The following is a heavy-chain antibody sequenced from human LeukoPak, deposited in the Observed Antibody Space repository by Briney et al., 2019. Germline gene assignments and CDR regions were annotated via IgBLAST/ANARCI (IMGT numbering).Heavy chain of an antibody. J-gene: IGHJ4*02. D-gene: IGHD3-22*01. Sequence: ASVKVSCKASGYTFTNYTINWVRLAPGQGLEWMGWISAYNGNTNYAQKLQGRVTMTTDTSTSTAYMELRSLRSDDTAVYYCARDTTYYDSSGYSKRFDYWGQGTLVTVSS. CDR3: ARDTTYYDSSGYSKRFDY. CDR2: ISAYNGNT. V-gene: IGHV1-18*01. CDR1: GYTFTNYT.